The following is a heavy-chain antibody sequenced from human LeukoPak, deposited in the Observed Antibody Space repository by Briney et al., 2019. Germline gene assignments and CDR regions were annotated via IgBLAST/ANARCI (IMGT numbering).Heavy chain of an antibody. J-gene: IGHJ5*02. V-gene: IGHV4-30-2*01. CDR1: GFSISSGGYS. CDR3: ARDTGAVAGSNWFDP. Sequence: SQTLSLTCAASGFSISSGGYSWSWIRQPPGTGLEWIGYIYHSGSTYYNPSLKSRVTISVDRSKNQFSLKLSSVTAADTAVYYCARDTGAVAGSNWFDPWGQGTLVTVSS. CDR2: IYHSGST. D-gene: IGHD6-19*01.